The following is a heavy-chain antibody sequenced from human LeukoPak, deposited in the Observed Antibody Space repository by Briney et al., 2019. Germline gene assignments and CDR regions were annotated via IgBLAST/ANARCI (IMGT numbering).Heavy chain of an antibody. CDR1: GYTFTRYY. Sequence: ASVKVSCKASGYTFTRYYMHWVRQAPGQGLEWMGIINPSGGSTTYAPKFQGRVTMTRNTSISTAYMELSSLRSEDTAVYYCARRRLSYYGMDVWGQGTTVTVSS. V-gene: IGHV1-46*01. CDR2: INPSGGST. CDR3: ARRRLSYYGMDV. J-gene: IGHJ6*02.